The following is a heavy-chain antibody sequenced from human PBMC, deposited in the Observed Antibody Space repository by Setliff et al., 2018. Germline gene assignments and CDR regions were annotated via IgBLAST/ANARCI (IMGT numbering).Heavy chain of an antibody. CDR1: GFTFSIYW. J-gene: IGHJ4*02. Sequence: GGSLRLSCAASGFTFSIYWMHWVRQVPGKGLEWVSRINSDGRSINYADSVRGRFTISRDNAKNTVYLQMNSLRGDDTAVYHCARDLVGATADFWGRGTLVTVSS. CDR2: INSDGRSI. CDR3: ARDLVGATADF. V-gene: IGHV3-74*01. D-gene: IGHD1-26*01.